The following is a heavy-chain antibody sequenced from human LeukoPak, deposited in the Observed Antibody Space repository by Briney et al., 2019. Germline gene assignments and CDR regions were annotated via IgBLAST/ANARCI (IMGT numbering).Heavy chain of an antibody. J-gene: IGHJ5*02. D-gene: IGHD3-10*01. CDR1: GFTFSSYG. CDR3: AKGLRITMVRGVYNWFDP. V-gene: IGHV3-23*01. CDR2: ISGSGGST. Sequence: GGSLRLSCAASGFTFSSYGMSWVRQAPGKGLEWVSAISGSGGSTYYADSVKGRFTISRDNSKNTLYLQMNSLRAEDTAVYYCAKGLRITMVRGVYNWFDPWGQGTLVTVSS.